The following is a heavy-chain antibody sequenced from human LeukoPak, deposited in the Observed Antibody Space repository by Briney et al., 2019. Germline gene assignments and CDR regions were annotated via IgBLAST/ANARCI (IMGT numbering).Heavy chain of an antibody. Sequence: PGGSLRLSCAASGFTFCSEWMHCVRQAPGKGLVWVSRINNDGSSTIYADSVKGRFTISRDNAKDTLYLQMNGLRDEDTAVYYCARDGMSTIPFDYWGQGTLVTVSS. CDR3: ARDGMSTIPFDY. CDR1: GFTFCSEW. CDR2: INNDGSST. D-gene: IGHD5-24*01. J-gene: IGHJ4*02. V-gene: IGHV3-74*01.